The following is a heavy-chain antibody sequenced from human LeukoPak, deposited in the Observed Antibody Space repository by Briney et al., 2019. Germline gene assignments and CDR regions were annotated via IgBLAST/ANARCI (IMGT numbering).Heavy chain of an antibody. Sequence: GRSLRLSCAASGFTFSSYEMNWVRQAPGKGLEWASYISSSGSTIYYADSVKGRFTISRDNAKNSLYLQMNSLRAEHTAVYYCARDEYYYDSSSGGYFDYWGQGTLVTVSS. V-gene: IGHV3-48*03. J-gene: IGHJ4*02. CDR3: ARDEYYYDSSSGGYFDY. CDR1: GFTFSSYE. D-gene: IGHD3-22*01. CDR2: ISSSGSTI.